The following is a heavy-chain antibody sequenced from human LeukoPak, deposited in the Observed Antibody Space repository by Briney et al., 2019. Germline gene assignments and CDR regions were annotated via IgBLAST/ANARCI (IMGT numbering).Heavy chain of an antibody. Sequence: GGSLRLSCAASGFTFSSYAMHWVRQAPGKGLEWVAVISYDGSNKYYADSVKGRLTISRDNSKNTLYLQMNSLRAEDTAVYYCARAHIVGATSGFDYWGQGTLVTVSS. V-gene: IGHV3-30*04. CDR2: ISYDGSNK. CDR1: GFTFSSYA. J-gene: IGHJ4*02. D-gene: IGHD1-26*01. CDR3: ARAHIVGATSGFDY.